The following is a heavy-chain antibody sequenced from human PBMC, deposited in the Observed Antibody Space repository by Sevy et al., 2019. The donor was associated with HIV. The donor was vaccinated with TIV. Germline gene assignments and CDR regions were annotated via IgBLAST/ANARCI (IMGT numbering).Heavy chain of an antibody. CDR2: IYYSGST. D-gene: IGHD3-22*01. CDR3: ARVGADGSGYYGDWFDP. CDR1: GGSISSYY. J-gene: IGHJ5*02. V-gene: IGHV4-59*01. Sequence: SETLSLTCTVSGGSISSYYWSWIRQPPGKGLEWIGYIYYSGSTNYNPSLTIRVTISVDTSKNQFSLRLSSVTAADTAVYYCARVGADGSGYYGDWFDPWGQRTLVTVSS.